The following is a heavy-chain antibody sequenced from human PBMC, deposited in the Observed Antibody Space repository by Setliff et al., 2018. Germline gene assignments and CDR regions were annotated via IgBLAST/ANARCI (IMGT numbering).Heavy chain of an antibody. D-gene: IGHD4-17*01. J-gene: IGHJ4*02. CDR3: AEXXXXYGAMGY. V-gene: IGHV4-31*09. CDR2: SYDRMST. Sequence: SETLSLTCTVSGGSISSGGYYWSWIRQHPVKGLEWIGYSYDRMSTYYNPSLKSRVTISVDKSXNQFSLKLSSVTAADTAVYYCAEXXXXYGAMGYWGQXXLVTVSS. CDR1: GGSISSGGYY.